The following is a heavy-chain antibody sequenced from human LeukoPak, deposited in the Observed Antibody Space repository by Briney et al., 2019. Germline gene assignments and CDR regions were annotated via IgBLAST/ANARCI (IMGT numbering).Heavy chain of an antibody. CDR1: GFTFSDYY. J-gene: IGHJ4*02. Sequence: GGSLRLSCAASGFTFSDYYMSWIRQAPGKGLEWVSYISSSGSTIYYADSVKGRFTISRDNSKNTLYLQMNSLRAEDTAVYYCAKARSLGYSSSSGFDYWGQGTLVTVSS. CDR2: ISSSGSTI. CDR3: AKARSLGYSSSSGFDY. D-gene: IGHD6-6*01. V-gene: IGHV3-11*04.